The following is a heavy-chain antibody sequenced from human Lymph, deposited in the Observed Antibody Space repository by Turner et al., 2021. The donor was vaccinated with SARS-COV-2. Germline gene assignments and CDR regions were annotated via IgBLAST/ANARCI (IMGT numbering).Heavy chain of an antibody. CDR2: IHYSGGT. D-gene: IGHD6-19*01. J-gene: IGHJ6*02. CDR1: GGSISSYY. CDR3: ARHGFCGWYGGGMDV. V-gene: IGHV4-59*08. Sequence: QVQLRASGPGLGKPSETLSITCAVSGGSISSYYCSWSRQPPGKGLEWIGYIHYSGGTNYNPSLKSRVTISVDTAKNQFSLKLNSVTAADSAVYYFARHGFCGWYGGGMDVWGQGTTVTVSS.